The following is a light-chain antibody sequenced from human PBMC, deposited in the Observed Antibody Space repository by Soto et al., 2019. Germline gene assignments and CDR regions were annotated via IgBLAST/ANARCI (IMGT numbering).Light chain of an antibody. CDR2: GAS. CDR1: QSVSSN. V-gene: IGKV3-15*01. Sequence: EIGISQSPATLSVSPGERATLSCRASQSVSSNLAWYQQKPGQAPRLLIYGASTRATGIPARFSGSGSGTEFTLTISSLQSEDFAVYYCQRYNNWWTFGQGTKVDIK. J-gene: IGKJ1*01. CDR3: QRYNNWWT.